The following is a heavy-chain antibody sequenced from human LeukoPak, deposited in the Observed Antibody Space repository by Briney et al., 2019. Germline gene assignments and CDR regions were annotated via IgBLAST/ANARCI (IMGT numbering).Heavy chain of an antibody. D-gene: IGHD5-18*01. CDR1: GGSISSSSYY. Sequence: PSETLSLTCTVSGGSISSSSYYWGWIRQPPGKGLEWIGSIYYSGSTYYNPSLKSRVTISVDTSKNQFSLKLSSVTAADTAVYYCARQRGGYSYGYFDYWGQGTLVTVSS. CDR2: IYYSGST. J-gene: IGHJ4*02. CDR3: ARQRGGYSYGYFDY. V-gene: IGHV4-39*01.